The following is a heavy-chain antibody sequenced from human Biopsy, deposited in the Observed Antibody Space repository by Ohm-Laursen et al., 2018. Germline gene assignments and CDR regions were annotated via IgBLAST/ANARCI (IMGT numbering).Heavy chain of an antibody. J-gene: IGHJ4*02. CDR2: IYYSGTT. CDR3: ARQVDFWSGYVDY. Sequence: SETLSLTCTVSGGSISSYYWNWIRQPPGKGLEWIGYIYYSGTTDYSPSLKSRVTISVDTSNNQFSLKLRSVTAADTAVYYCARQVDFWSGYVDYWGQGTLVVVSS. CDR1: GGSISSYY. V-gene: IGHV4-59*08. D-gene: IGHD3-3*01.